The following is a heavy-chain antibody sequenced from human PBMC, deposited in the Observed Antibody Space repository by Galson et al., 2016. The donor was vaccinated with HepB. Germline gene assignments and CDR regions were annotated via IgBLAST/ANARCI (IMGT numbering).Heavy chain of an antibody. Sequence: CAIPGDSVSSKSAAWNWIRHSPSRGLEGLGRKYHMSNWYSAYAVSVTSRITINPATSENQFTLQLNAVTPEDTAVYYSARGHLVVPFSFYFDYWGQGSLVTVSS. J-gene: IGHJ4*02. D-gene: IGHD2-15*01. CDR3: ARGHLVVPFSFYFDY. V-gene: IGHV6-1*01. CDR1: GDSVSSKSAA. CDR2: KYHMSNWYS.